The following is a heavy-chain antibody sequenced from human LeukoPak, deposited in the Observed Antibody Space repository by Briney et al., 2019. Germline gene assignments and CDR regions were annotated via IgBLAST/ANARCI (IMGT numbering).Heavy chain of an antibody. Sequence: ASVDVSCKASGYLFTDNYMHWVRQVPGQGLEWMGGINPNSGGTNYAQKFQGRVTMTRDTSISTAYMELSRLRSDDTAVYYCARGSPYYYDSSGYYYGDYWGQGTLATVSS. D-gene: IGHD3-22*01. CDR1: GYLFTDNY. CDR3: ARGSPYYYDSSGYYYGDY. V-gene: IGHV1-2*02. J-gene: IGHJ4*02. CDR2: INPNSGGT.